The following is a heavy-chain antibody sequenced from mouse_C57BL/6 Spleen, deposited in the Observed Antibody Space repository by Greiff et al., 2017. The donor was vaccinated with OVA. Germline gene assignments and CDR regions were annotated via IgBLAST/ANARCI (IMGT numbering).Heavy chain of an antibody. CDR2: IYPGSGNT. V-gene: IGHV1-76*01. D-gene: IGHD1-1*01. J-gene: IGHJ2*01. CDR3: ARYSSRYFDY. CDR1: GYTFTDYY. Sequence: QVHVKQSGAELVRPGASVKLSCKASGYTFTDYYINWVKQRPGQGLEWIARIYPGSGNTYYNEKFKGKATLTAEKSSSTAYMQLSSLTSEDSAVYFCARYSSRYFDYWGQGTTLTVSS.